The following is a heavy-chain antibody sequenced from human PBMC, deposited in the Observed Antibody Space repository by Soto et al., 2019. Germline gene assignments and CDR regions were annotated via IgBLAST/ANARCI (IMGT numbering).Heavy chain of an antibody. D-gene: IGHD3-10*01. V-gene: IGHV1-3*01. CDR1: GYTFMTYA. CDR3: ARVRMLWYGELSH. J-gene: IGHJ4*02. Sequence: QVQLVQSGAEVKKPGASVKISCKTSGYTFMTYALHWVRQAPGQRPEWMGWINPGNGNTEYSQKLQGIVTITRDTSARTVFMEVANMTSEDTAVYYCARVRMLWYGELSHWGQGTQVIVSA. CDR2: INPGNGNT.